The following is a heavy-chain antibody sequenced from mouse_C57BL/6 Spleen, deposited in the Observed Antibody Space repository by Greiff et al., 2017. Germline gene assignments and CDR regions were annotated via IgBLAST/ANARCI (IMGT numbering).Heavy chain of an antibody. CDR2: INPSTGGT. CDR3: ARSDDYVYYAMDY. J-gene: IGHJ4*01. Sequence: VQLQQSGPELVKPGASVKISCKASGYSFTGYYMNWVKQSPEKSLEWIGEINPSTGGTTYNQKFKAKATLTVDKSSSTAYMQLKSLTSEDSAVYYCARSDDYVYYAMDYWGQGTSVTVSS. D-gene: IGHD2-4*01. CDR1: GYSFTGYY. V-gene: IGHV1-42*01.